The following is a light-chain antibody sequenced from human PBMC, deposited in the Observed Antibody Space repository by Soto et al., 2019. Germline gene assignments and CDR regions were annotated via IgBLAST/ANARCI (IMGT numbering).Light chain of an antibody. CDR1: QNISSW. CDR2: KAS. CDR3: QHYNSYAEA. J-gene: IGKJ1*01. Sequence: DIQMTQSPSTQSGSVGDRVTITCRASQNISSWLAWYQQKPGKAPKLLIYKASTLKSGVPSRFSGSGSGKELTLSISSLQPDDFATYYCQHYNSYAEAFGQGTKVELK. V-gene: IGKV1-5*03.